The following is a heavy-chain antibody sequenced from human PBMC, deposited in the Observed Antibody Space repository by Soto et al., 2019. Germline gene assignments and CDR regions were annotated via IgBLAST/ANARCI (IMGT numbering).Heavy chain of an antibody. Sequence: GGSLRLSCAASGFTFSSYAMHWVRQAPGKGLEWVAVISYDGSNKYYADSVKGRFTISRDNSKNTLYLQMNSLRAEDTAVYYCARGFNYYDSSGPDYWGQ. V-gene: IGHV3-30-3*01. CDR1: GFTFSSYA. J-gene: IGHJ4*02. D-gene: IGHD3-22*01. CDR2: ISYDGSNK. CDR3: ARGFNYYDSSGPDY.